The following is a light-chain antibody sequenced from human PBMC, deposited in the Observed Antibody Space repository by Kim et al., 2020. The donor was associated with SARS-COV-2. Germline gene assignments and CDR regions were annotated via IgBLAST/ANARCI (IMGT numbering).Light chain of an antibody. V-gene: IGLV3-19*01. J-gene: IGLJ3*02. CDR3: KSRDSSGNLLV. Sequence: ALGQTVRITCQGDSLRTYYASWYQQKPGQAPILVIFAKNNRPSGIPDRFSGSSSGNTASLTITGAQAGDEADYYCKSRDSSGNLLVFGGGTQLTVL. CDR2: AKN. CDR1: SLRTYY.